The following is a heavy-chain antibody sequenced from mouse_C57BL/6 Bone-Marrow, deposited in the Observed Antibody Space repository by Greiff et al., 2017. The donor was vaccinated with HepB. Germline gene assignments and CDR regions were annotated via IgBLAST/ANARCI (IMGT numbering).Heavy chain of an antibody. CDR2: IDPSDSYT. V-gene: IGHV1-69*01. CDR1: GYTFTSYW. J-gene: IGHJ3*01. CDR3: ARNDYGAWFAY. Sequence: QVQLKQSGAELVMPGASVKLSCKASGYTFTSYWMHWVKQRPGQGLEWIGEIDPSDSYTNYNQKFKGKSTLTVDKSSSTAYMQLSSLTSEDSAVYYCARNDYGAWFAYWGQGTLVTVSA. D-gene: IGHD2-4*01.